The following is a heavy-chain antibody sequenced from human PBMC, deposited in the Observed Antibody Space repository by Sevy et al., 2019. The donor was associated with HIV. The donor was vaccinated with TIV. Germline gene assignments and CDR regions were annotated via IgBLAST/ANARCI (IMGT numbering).Heavy chain of an antibody. CDR1: GGSISSGTYY. D-gene: IGHD3-22*01. Sequence: SETLSLTCSVSGGSISSGTYYWGWIRQPPGKGLEWIGSIYYTGSTYYNPSLKSRLTISVESSKNHFSLKLTSVTAADTAVYYFARSYDSSGYKGSFDIWGQGTMVTVSS. V-gene: IGHV4-39*01. J-gene: IGHJ3*02. CDR3: ARSYDSSGYKGSFDI. CDR2: IYYTGST.